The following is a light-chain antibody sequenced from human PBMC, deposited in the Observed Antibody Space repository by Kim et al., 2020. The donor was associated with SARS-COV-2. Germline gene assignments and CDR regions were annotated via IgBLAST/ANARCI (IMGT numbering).Light chain of an antibody. CDR2: DAS. V-gene: IGKV1-5*01. CDR3: QQDNSYPLT. CDR1: QSISSW. Sequence: DIQMTQSPSTLSASVGDRVTITCRASQSISSWLAWYQLKPGKAPILLIYDASYLESEVPSRFSGSGSGTEFTLTISSLQPDDFATYYCQQDNSYPLTFGGGTKVDIK. J-gene: IGKJ4*01.